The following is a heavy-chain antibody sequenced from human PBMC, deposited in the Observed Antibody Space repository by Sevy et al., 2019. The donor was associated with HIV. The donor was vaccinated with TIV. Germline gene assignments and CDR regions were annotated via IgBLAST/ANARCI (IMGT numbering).Heavy chain of an antibody. V-gene: IGHV3-21*06. CDR3: ARAEQTYFFDY. CDR1: GFTFNKYN. Sequence: GGSLRLSCAASGFTFNKYNMNWVRQAPGKGLEWVSTITGYCTDIYYADSVKGRFTISRDDAKNSLYLPMNGLRAEDTAIYYCARAEQTYFFDYWGQGTLVTVSS. CDR2: ITGYCTDI. J-gene: IGHJ4*02.